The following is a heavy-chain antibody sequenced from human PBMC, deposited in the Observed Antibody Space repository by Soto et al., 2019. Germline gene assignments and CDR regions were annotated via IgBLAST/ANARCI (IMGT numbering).Heavy chain of an antibody. CDR2: IDPVDSYA. V-gene: IGHV5-10-1*01. J-gene: IGHJ5*02. Sequence: PGESLKISCKGSGFGFTNYWISWVRQMPGKGLEWMGNIDPVDSYANYSPSFQGHVTFSVDTSISTAYLQWSSLKASDTAMYFCARIESIARNWFDPWGQGTLVTVSS. D-gene: IGHD6-13*01. CDR3: ARIESIARNWFDP. CDR1: GFGFTNYW.